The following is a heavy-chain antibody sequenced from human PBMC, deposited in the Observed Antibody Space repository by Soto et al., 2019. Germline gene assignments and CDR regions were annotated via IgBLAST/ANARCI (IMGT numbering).Heavy chain of an antibody. D-gene: IGHD2-15*01. J-gene: IGHJ6*02. CDR1: GFTFSDYG. V-gene: IGHV3-33*01. CDR2: IWFDGSNE. CDR3: ARGSLYCSSTSCSYGMDV. Sequence: GGSLRLSCAASGFTFSDYGMHWVRQAPGEGLQWVAVIWFDGSNEHYADSVKGRFTISRDNSKNTLYLQMYSLRAGDTAVYYCARGSLYCSSTSCSYGMDVWGQGTTVTVSS.